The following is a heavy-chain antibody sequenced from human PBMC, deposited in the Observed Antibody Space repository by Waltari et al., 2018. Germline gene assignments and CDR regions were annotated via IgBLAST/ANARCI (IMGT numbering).Heavy chain of an antibody. CDR2: ISWNSGNI. D-gene: IGHD1-26*01. CDR1: GFTFVDYA. J-gene: IGHJ4*02. V-gene: IGHV3-9*01. CDR3: AKGHSGSYGLDS. Sequence: EVQLVESGGGLVQPGRSLRLSCAASGFTFVDYAMHWVRQASGKGLEWVSGISWNSGNIGYADSVKGRFTISRDNAKNSLYLQMNSLRTGDTALYYCAKGHSGSYGLDSWGQGTLVTVSP.